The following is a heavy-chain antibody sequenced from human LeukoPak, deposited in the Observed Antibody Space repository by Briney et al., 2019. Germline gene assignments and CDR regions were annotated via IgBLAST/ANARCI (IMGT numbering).Heavy chain of an antibody. V-gene: IGHV3-48*02. Sequence: GSLRLSCAASGFTFSSYSMHWVRQAPGKGLEWVSYITSSSSTIYYADSVKGRFTISRDNAKNSLYLQMNSLRDEDTAVYYCARDEKYSSSWNFDYWGQGTLVTVSS. CDR3: ARDEKYSSSWNFDY. D-gene: IGHD6-13*01. CDR2: ITSSSSTI. CDR1: GFTFSSYS. J-gene: IGHJ4*02.